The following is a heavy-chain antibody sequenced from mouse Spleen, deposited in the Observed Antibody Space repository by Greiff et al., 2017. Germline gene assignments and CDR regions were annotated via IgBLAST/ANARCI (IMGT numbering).Heavy chain of an antibody. J-gene: IGHJ3*01. D-gene: IGHD1-1*01. CDR1: GFTFSDYG. Sequence: DVKLVESGGGLVKPGGSLKLSCAASGFTFSDYGMHWVRQAPEKGLEWVAYISSGSSTIYYADTVKGRFTISRDNAKNTLFLQMTSLRSEDTAMYYCARDYYGSIFAYWGQGTLVTVSA. CDR3: ARDYYGSIFAY. V-gene: IGHV5-17*01. CDR2: ISSGSSTI.